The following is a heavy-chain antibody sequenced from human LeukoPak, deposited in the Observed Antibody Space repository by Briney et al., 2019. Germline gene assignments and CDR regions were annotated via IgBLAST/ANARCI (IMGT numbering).Heavy chain of an antibody. Sequence: GGSLRLSCAASGFTFSSYSMNWVRQAPGKGLEWVSYISSSSYISSSSSTIYYADSVKGRFTISRDNAKNSLYLQMNSLRAEDTAVYYCARGGQQGPLRIMITFGGGYYMDVWGKGTTVTVSS. CDR2: ISSSSYISSSSSTI. CDR1: GFTFSSYS. D-gene: IGHD3-16*01. V-gene: IGHV3-48*04. CDR3: ARGGQQGPLRIMITFGGGYYMDV. J-gene: IGHJ6*03.